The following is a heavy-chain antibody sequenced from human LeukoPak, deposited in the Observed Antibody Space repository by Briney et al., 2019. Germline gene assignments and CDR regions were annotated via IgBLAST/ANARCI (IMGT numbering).Heavy chain of an antibody. D-gene: IGHD5-18*01. Sequence: SETLSLTCTVSGGSISSSSYYWGWIRQPPGKGLEWIGSIYYSGSTYYNPSLKSRVTISVDTSKNQFSLKLSSVTAADTAVYYCASSWIREFFDYWGQGTLVTVSS. CDR2: IYYSGST. J-gene: IGHJ4*02. V-gene: IGHV4-39*01. CDR1: GGSISSSSYY. CDR3: ASSWIREFFDY.